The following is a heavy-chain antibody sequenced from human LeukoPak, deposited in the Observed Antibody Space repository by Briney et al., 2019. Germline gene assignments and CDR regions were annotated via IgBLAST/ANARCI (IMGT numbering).Heavy chain of an antibody. CDR3: ARGRIQLWFRWFDP. CDR1: GGSFSGYY. D-gene: IGHD5-18*01. Sequence: SETLSLTCAVYGGSFSGYYWSWIRQPPGKGLEWIGEINHSGSTNYNPSLKSRVNISVDTSKNQFSLKLSSVTAADTAVYYCARGRIQLWFRWFDPWGRGTLVTVSS. V-gene: IGHV4-34*01. CDR2: INHSGST. J-gene: IGHJ5*02.